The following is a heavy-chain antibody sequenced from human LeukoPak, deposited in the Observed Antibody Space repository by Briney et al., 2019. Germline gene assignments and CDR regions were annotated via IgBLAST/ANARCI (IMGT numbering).Heavy chain of an antibody. D-gene: IGHD4/OR15-4a*01. J-gene: IGHJ4*02. CDR1: GGTFRSYA. CDR2: IIPIFGTA. Sequence: ASVKVSCKASGGTFRSYAISWVRQAPGQGLEWMGGIIPIFGTANYAQKFQGRVTITADESTSTAYMELSSLRSEDTAVYYCARLGGLSRDYVSPYYFDYWGQGTLVTVSS. CDR3: ARLGGLSRDYVSPYYFDY. V-gene: IGHV1-69*13.